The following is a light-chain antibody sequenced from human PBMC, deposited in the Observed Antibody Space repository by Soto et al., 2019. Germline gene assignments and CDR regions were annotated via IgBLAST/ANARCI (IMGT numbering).Light chain of an antibody. V-gene: IGKV1-5*01. J-gene: IGKJ1*01. Sequence: IQMTQSPSTLSASLGDSVTITCRASQSITIWLAWYQQKPGKAPKLLIYDASSLEGGVPSRFSGSGSGTEFTLTISGLQPDDFATYYCQQYNSFSWTFGQGTKVDIK. CDR3: QQYNSFSWT. CDR2: DAS. CDR1: QSITIW.